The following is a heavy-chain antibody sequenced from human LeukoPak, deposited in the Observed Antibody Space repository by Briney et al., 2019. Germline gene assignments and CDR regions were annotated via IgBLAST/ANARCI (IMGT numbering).Heavy chain of an antibody. CDR1: GYTFTSHD. CDR3: ARVPRESYSH. Sequence: ASVKVSCKASGYTFTSHDINWVRQAAGQGLEWVGYMNPNSGNSVYAQNFQGRVTLTRNTSINTAYMELTSLRSEDTAVYYCARVPRESYSHWGQGTLVTVSS. CDR2: MNPNSGNS. V-gene: IGHV1-8*01. D-gene: IGHD1-26*01. J-gene: IGHJ4*02.